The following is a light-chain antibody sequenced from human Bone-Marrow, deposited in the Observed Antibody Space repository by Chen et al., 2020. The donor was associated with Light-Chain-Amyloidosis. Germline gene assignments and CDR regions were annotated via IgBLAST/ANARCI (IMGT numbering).Light chain of an antibody. J-gene: IGKJ4*01. CDR3: QQYGTSPLT. Sequence: EIVLTQSPGTLSLSPGEGANLSCRASKTISSNYLTWYQQKFGQAPRLLIYGSSSRATGIPDRVTGSGSGTDFTLTINRLETEDFAMYYCQQYGTSPLTFGGGTKVEIK. V-gene: IGKV3-20*01. CDR1: KTISSNY. CDR2: GSS.